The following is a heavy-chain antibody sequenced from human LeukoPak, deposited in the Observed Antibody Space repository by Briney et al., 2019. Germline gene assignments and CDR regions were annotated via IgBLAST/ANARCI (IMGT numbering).Heavy chain of an antibody. CDR3: ARVASRAYLQYFFDY. J-gene: IGHJ4*02. D-gene: IGHD6-6*01. V-gene: IGHV3-30-3*01. CDR1: GFTFSSYT. Sequence: GGSLRVSRAASGFTFSSYTMHWVRQAPGKGLEWVAAISHDGSKKYYADSVKGRFTISRDNSKNTLYLQMNSLRAEDTAVYYCARVASRAYLQYFFDYWGQGTLVTVSS. CDR2: ISHDGSKK.